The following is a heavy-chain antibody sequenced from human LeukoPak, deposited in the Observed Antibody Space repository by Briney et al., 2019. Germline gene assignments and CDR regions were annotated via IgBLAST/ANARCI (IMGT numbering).Heavy chain of an antibody. Sequence: ASVKVSCKASGYTFTGYYMHWVRQAPGQGLEWMGWINPNSGGTNFAQKFQGRVTMTRDTSISTAYMELSRLRSDDAAVYYCARENRGGTSISSHIYYFDYWGQGTLVTVSS. J-gene: IGHJ4*02. CDR2: INPNSGGT. V-gene: IGHV1-2*02. D-gene: IGHD1-14*01. CDR3: ARENRGGTSISSHIYYFDY. CDR1: GYTFTGYY.